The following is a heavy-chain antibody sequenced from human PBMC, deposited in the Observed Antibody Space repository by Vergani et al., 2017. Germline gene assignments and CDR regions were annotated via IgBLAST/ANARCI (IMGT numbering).Heavy chain of an antibody. D-gene: IGHD2-15*01. V-gene: IGHV3-53*02. CDR3: ARSCSGGSCYAKVMDV. CDR2: IYSGGST. Sequence: EVQLVETGGGLIQPGGSLRLSCAASGFTVSSNYMSWVRQAPGKGLEWVSVIYSGGSTYYADSVKGRFTISSDNSKNTLYLQMNSLRAEVTAVYYFARSCSGGSCYAKVMDVWGKGTTVTVSS. J-gene: IGHJ6*04. CDR1: GFTVSSNY.